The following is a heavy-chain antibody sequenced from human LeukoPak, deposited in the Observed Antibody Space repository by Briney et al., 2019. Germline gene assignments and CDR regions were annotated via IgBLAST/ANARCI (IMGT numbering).Heavy chain of an antibody. CDR2: IGGSGSTT. Sequence: PGGSLRLSCAASGFTFSSYAMSWVRQAPGKGLEWVSAIGGSGSTTYYADSVKGRFTISRDNSKNTLYLQTNSLRAEDTAVYYCAKDTASSWWYFDLWGRGTLVTVSS. D-gene: IGHD5-18*01. J-gene: IGHJ2*01. CDR3: AKDTASSWWYFDL. CDR1: GFTFSSYA. V-gene: IGHV3-23*01.